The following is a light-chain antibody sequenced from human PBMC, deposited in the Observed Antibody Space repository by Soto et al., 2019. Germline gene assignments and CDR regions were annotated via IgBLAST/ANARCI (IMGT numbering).Light chain of an antibody. CDR1: SSNIGAGYD. J-gene: IGLJ2*01. CDR2: ADN. V-gene: IGLV1-40*01. Sequence: QLVLTQTPSVSGAPGQKITMSCTGSSSNIGAGYDVHWYQQVPGAAPRLLIYADNNRPSGVPDRFSASKSGTSASLAITGLQGDDEANYYCQSYDTSLSGVIFGAGTQLTVL. CDR3: QSYDTSLSGVI.